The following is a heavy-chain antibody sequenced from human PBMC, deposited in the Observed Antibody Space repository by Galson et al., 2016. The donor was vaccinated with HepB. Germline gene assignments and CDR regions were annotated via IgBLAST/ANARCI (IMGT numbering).Heavy chain of an antibody. D-gene: IGHD6-13*01. CDR3: ARDAGYRDYDY. J-gene: IGHJ4*02. V-gene: IGHV1-3*01. CDR2: INPGNGDT. Sequence: SVKVSCKASGYTFTNYAIHWVRQAPGQRLKWMGWINPGNGDTKYSQKFQGRVTITRDPSARTAYMELSGLRSEDTAMYYCARDAGYRDYDYWGQGTLVTVSS. CDR1: GYTFTNYA.